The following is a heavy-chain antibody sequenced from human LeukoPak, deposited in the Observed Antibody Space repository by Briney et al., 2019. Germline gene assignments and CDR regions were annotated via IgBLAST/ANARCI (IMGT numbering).Heavy chain of an antibody. CDR3: ASATRYGGLDY. Sequence: GGSLRLSCAASGFTFSDYYMSWIRQAPGKGLEWVSYISGSGSTIYYADSVKGRFTISRDHAKNSLYLQVNSLRAEDTAVYYCASATRYGGLDYWGQGTLVTVPS. CDR2: ISGSGSTI. V-gene: IGHV3-11*01. J-gene: IGHJ4*02. CDR1: GFTFSDYY. D-gene: IGHD3-10*01.